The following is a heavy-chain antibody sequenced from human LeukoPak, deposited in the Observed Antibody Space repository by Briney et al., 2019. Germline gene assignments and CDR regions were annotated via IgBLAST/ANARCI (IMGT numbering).Heavy chain of an antibody. CDR3: ARPQDYDILTGPDAFDI. Sequence: GESLKISCKGSGYSFTSYWIGWVRQVPGKGLEWMGIIYPGDSDTRYSPSFQGQVTISADKSISTAYLQWSSLKASDTAMYYCARPQDYDILTGPDAFDIWGQGTMVTVSS. V-gene: IGHV5-51*01. CDR2: IYPGDSDT. D-gene: IGHD3-9*01. CDR1: GYSFTSYW. J-gene: IGHJ3*02.